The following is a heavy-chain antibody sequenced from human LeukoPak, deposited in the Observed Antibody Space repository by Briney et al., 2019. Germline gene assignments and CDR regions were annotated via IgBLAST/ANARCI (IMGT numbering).Heavy chain of an antibody. J-gene: IGHJ3*02. Sequence: LSGGSLRLSCAASGFTFSDHYMDWVRQAPGKGLEYVSGINNNGGSTYYSDSVKARLTISRDNSKNTLFLQMTSLRTEDTAVYYCVKTMMTFGGVIRTDAFDIWGQGTMVTVSS. V-gene: IGHV3-64D*06. CDR1: GFTFSDHY. D-gene: IGHD3-16*01. CDR2: INNNGGST. CDR3: VKTMMTFGGVIRTDAFDI.